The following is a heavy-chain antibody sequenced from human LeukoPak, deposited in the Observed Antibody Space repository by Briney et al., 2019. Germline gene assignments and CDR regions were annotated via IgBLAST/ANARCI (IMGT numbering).Heavy chain of an antibody. CDR3: ARGTSRGFDY. V-gene: IGHV3-13*01. Sequence: PGGSLRLSCAASGFTFSSYDMHWVRQATGKGLEWVSAIGTAGDTYYPGSAKGRFTISRENAKSSLYLQMNSLRAGDTAVYYCARGTSRGFDYWGQGTLVTVSS. CDR2: IGTAGDT. J-gene: IGHJ4*02. D-gene: IGHD2-8*01. CDR1: GFTFSSYD.